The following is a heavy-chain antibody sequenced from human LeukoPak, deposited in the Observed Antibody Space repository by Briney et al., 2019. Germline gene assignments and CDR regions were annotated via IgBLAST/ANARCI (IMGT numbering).Heavy chain of an antibody. Sequence: GGSLRPSCAASGFTFDDYGMSWVRQAPGKGLEWVSGINWNGGSTGYADSVKGRFTISRDNAKNSLYLQMNSLRAEDTALYYCARGGSSFNYYYYYMDVWGKGTTVTVSS. CDR3: ARGGSSFNYYYYYMDV. CDR2: INWNGGST. CDR1: GFTFDDYG. V-gene: IGHV3-20*04. D-gene: IGHD6-19*01. J-gene: IGHJ6*03.